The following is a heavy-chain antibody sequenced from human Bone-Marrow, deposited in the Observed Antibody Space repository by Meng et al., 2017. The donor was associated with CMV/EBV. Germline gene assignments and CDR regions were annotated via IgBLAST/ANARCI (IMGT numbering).Heavy chain of an antibody. J-gene: IGHJ1*01. Sequence: GESLKISCAASGFTVSSNYMSWVRQAPGKGLGWVANIKQDGSEKYYVDSVKGRFTISRDNAKNSLYLQMNSLRAEDTAVYYCARSYLYFQHWGQGTLVTVSS. CDR1: GFTVSSNY. CDR3: ARSYLYFQH. V-gene: IGHV3-7*01. CDR2: IKQDGSEK. D-gene: IGHD1-26*01.